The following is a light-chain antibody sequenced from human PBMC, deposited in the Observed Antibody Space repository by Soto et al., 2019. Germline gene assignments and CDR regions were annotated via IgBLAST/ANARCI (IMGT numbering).Light chain of an antibody. CDR3: QSYDSSLSGSI. CDR1: SSNIGAGYD. V-gene: IGLV1-40*01. J-gene: IGLJ2*01. CDR2: GNS. Sequence: QSVLTQPPSVSGAPGQRVTISCTGSSSNIGAGYDVHWYQQLPGTAPKLLIYGNSNRPSGVPNRFSGSKSGTSASLAITELQAEDEADYYCQSYDSSLSGSIFGRGTKLTVL.